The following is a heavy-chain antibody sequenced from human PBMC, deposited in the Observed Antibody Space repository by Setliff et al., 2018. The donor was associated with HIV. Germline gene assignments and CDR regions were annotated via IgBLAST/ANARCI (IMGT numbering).Heavy chain of an antibody. CDR3: AKVDNGHCTSASCRDFDY. V-gene: IGHV3-23*01. Sequence: GGSLRLSCAASEFTLSGYSMSWVRQVPGKGLEWVSAIDPSGSRIFYSDSVKGRSTISRDNSKNTLYLQMNSLTAEDTAVYYCAKVDNGHCTSASCRDFDYWGQGTLVTV. D-gene: IGHD2-2*03. CDR2: IDPSGSRI. CDR1: EFTLSGYS. J-gene: IGHJ4*02.